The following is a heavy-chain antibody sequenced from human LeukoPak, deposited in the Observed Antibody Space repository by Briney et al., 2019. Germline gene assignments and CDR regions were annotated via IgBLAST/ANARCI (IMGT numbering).Heavy chain of an antibody. D-gene: IGHD6-19*01. V-gene: IGHV3-23*01. Sequence: GGSLRLSCAASGFTFSSYSMTWVRQGPGKGLEWVSSIYPNGGSTFYADSVKGRFTISRDNSKNTLYLQMSSLRTEDTAIYYCTKDVVPDSGWDLDYWGKGTLVTVSS. CDR2: IYPNGGST. J-gene: IGHJ4*02. CDR3: TKDVVPDSGWDLDY. CDR1: GFTFSSYS.